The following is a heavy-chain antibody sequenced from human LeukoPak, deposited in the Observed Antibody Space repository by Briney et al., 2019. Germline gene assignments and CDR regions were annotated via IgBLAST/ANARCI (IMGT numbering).Heavy chain of an antibody. CDR2: FDPEDGET. V-gene: IGHV1-24*01. Sequence: ASVKVSFKVSGYTLTELCMHWVRQAPGKGVEGMGGFDPEDGETIYAQKFQGRVTMTEDTSTDTAYMELSSLRSEDTAVYYCATSFPHEYYFDYWGQGTLVTVSS. J-gene: IGHJ4*02. CDR1: GYTLTELC. CDR3: ATSFPHEYYFDY. D-gene: IGHD2-21*01.